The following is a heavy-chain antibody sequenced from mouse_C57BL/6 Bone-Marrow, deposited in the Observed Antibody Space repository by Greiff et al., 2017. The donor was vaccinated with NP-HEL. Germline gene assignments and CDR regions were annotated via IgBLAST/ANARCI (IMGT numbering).Heavy chain of an antibody. CDR1: GFTFSSYA. CDR2: ISDGGSYT. J-gene: IGHJ4*01. V-gene: IGHV5-4*01. D-gene: IGHD2-5*01. Sequence: EVQGVESGGGLVKPGGSLKLSCAASGFTFSSYAMSWVRQTPEKRLEWVATISDGGSYTYYPDNVKGRFTISRDNAKNNLYLQMSLLKSEDTAMYYCARGGGSYYSNPYYYAMDYWGQGTSVTVSS. CDR3: ARGGGSYYSNPYYYAMDY.